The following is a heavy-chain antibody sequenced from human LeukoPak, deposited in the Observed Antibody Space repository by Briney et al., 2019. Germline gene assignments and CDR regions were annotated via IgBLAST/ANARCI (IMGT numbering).Heavy chain of an antibody. CDR2: VSCNSGSI. J-gene: IGHJ4*02. Sequence: GGSLRLSCAASGFTFDDYAMHWVRQAPAKGLEWVAGVSCNSGSIGYADSVKSRFTLSRDNAKNSLYLQMKSLRAEDTALYYRANLGGPVAYWGQGTLVTVSS. CDR3: ANLGGPVAY. CDR1: GFTFDDYA. V-gene: IGHV3-9*01.